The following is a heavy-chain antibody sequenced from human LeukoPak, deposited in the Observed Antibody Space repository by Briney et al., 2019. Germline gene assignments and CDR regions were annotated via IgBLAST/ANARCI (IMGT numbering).Heavy chain of an antibody. CDR2: IWYDGSNK. Sequence: GGSLRLSCAASGFTFSSYGMHRVLQAPGKGLEWVAVIWYDGSNKYYADSVKGRFTISRDNSKNTLYLQMNSLRAEDTAVYYCARDIAVADLAVDYWGQGTLVTVSS. CDR3: ARDIAVADLAVDY. V-gene: IGHV3-33*01. CDR1: GFTFSSYG. J-gene: IGHJ4*02. D-gene: IGHD6-19*01.